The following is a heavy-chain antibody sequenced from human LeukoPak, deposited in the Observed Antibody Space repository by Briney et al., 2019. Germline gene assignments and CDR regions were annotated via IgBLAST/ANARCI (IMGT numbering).Heavy chain of an antibody. CDR1: GGSISSGGYY. V-gene: IGHV4-31*03. Sequence: SQTLSLTCTVSGGSISSGGYYWSWIRQHPGKGLEWIGYIYYSGSIYYNPSPKSRVNTSVDTSKNQFSLKLSSVTAADTAVYYCARGGGTGGSGFGYWGQGTLVTVSS. CDR2: IYYSGSI. J-gene: IGHJ4*02. CDR3: ARGGGTGGSGFGY. D-gene: IGHD2-15*01.